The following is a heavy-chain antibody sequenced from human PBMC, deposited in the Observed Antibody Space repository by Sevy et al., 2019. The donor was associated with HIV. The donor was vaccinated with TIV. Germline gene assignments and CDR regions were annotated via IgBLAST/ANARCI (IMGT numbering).Heavy chain of an antibody. CDR1: GFTFSSYW. CDR3: ARDQEGSYSSGWYDGGQHPDAFDI. D-gene: IGHD6-19*01. CDR2: IKQDGSAK. V-gene: IGHV3-7*01. J-gene: IGHJ3*02. Sequence: GGSLRLSCAASGFTFSSYWMSWVRQAPGKGLEWVANIKQDGSAKYYVDSVKGRFTISRDNAKNSLYLQMNSLRAEDTAVYYCARDQEGSYSSGWYDGGQHPDAFDIWGQGTMVTVSS.